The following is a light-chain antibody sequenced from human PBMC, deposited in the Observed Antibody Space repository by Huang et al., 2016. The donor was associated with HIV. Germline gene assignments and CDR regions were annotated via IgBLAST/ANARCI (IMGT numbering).Light chain of an antibody. CDR1: QSLLHSNGYNY. J-gene: IGKJ3*01. CDR2: LGA. CDR3: MQALQTPRT. V-gene: IGKV2-28*01. Sequence: DIVMTQSPLSLPVTPGEPASISCRSSQSLLHSNGYNYLDWYLQKPGQAPHLLIYLGANRASGVPDRFSGSGSGTDVTLKISRVEAEDVGVYYCMQALQTPRTFGPGTKVDIK.